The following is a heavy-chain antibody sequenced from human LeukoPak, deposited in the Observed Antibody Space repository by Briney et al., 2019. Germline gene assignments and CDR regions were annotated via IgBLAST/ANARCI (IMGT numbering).Heavy chain of an antibody. Sequence: GGSLRLSCAASGFTFSSFAMSCVRQAPGKGLEWVSAMSGSDGRTYYADSVKGRFTISRDNSKNTLYLQMNSLRAEDTAVYYCAKGYYGSGSYPTLDNWGQGTLVTVSS. D-gene: IGHD3-10*01. CDR3: AKGYYGSGSYPTLDN. CDR1: GFTFSSFA. CDR2: MSGSDGRT. J-gene: IGHJ4*02. V-gene: IGHV3-23*01.